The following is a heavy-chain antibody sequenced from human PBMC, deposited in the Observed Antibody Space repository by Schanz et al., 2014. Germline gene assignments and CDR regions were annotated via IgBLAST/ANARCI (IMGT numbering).Heavy chain of an antibody. J-gene: IGHJ4*02. CDR3: ARGYGDSPTDF. D-gene: IGHD4-17*01. Sequence: QVQLVHSGAEVKKPGSSMKVSCKASGGTFNSYTINWVRQAPGQGLEWMGRIIPILAIANYAQKFQGRVTITADRSTSTAYMELSSLRSEDTAVYYCARGYGDSPTDFWGQGTLVTVSS. V-gene: IGHV1-69*02. CDR1: GGTFNSYT. CDR2: IIPILAIA.